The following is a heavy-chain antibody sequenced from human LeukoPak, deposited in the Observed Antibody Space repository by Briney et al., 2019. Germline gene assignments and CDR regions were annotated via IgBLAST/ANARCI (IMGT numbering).Heavy chain of an antibody. V-gene: IGHV3-66*01. Sequence: PSGRSLRLSCAASGFTFDDYAMHWVRQAPGKGLEWVSVIYSGGSTYYADSVKGRFTISRDNSKNTLYLQMNSLRAEDTAVYHCARSEYSRTPFDYWGQGTLVTVSS. CDR1: GFTFDDYA. CDR2: IYSGGST. CDR3: ARSEYSRTPFDY. J-gene: IGHJ4*02. D-gene: IGHD6-6*01.